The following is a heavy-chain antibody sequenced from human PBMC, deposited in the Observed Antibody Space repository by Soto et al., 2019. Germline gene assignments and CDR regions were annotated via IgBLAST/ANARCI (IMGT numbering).Heavy chain of an antibody. CDR3: TVLGSGTLRY. CDR1: GFTFRTAW. J-gene: IGHJ4*02. CDR2: IKSKIDGETS. Sequence: EVQLVESGGGLVQPGGSLRLSCAASGFTFRTAWMSWVRQAPGKGLEWVGRIKSKIDGETSDYAAPLKGRFTISRDDSKNMLFLQMNSLKTEDTAVYYCTVLGSGTLRYWGQGSLVTVTS. V-gene: IGHV3-15*01. D-gene: IGHD1-7*01.